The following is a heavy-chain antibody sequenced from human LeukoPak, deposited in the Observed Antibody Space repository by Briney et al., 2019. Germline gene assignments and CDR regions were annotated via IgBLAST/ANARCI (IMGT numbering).Heavy chain of an antibody. CDR1: GFTFSSYA. V-gene: IGHV3-23*01. D-gene: IGHD5-18*01. Sequence: GGSLRLSCAASGFTFSSYAMSWVRQAPGKGLEWVSAISGSGGSTYYADSVKGRFTISRDNSKNTLYLQMNSLRAEDTAVYYCAKDRPSPGDTAMVPNWFDPWGQGTLVTVSS. J-gene: IGHJ5*02. CDR3: AKDRPSPGDTAMVPNWFDP. CDR2: ISGSGGST.